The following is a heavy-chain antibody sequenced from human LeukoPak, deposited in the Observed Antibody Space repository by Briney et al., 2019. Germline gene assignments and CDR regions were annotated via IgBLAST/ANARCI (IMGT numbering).Heavy chain of an antibody. CDR1: GGSFSGYY. D-gene: IGHD1-7*01. Sequence: SETLSLTCAVYGGSFSGYYWSWIRQPPGKGLEWIGEINHSGSTNYNPSLKSRVTISVDTSKNQFSLKLSSVTAADTAVYYCARGFGITGTTVDYWGQGTRVTVSS. CDR3: ARGFGITGTTVDY. J-gene: IGHJ4*02. CDR2: INHSGST. V-gene: IGHV4-34*01.